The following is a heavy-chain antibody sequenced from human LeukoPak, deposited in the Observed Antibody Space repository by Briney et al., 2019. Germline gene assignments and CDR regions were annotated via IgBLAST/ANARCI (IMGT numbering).Heavy chain of an antibody. CDR1: GGSNSSYY. CDR3: ARGKVVAGTPGQNSWDY. Sequence: SETLSLTCTVSGGSNSSYYWNWIRQPAGKGLEWIGRIHTSGSTNYNPSLKSRVTMSVDTSKNQFSLKLSSVTAADTAVYYCARGKVVAGTPGQNSWDYWGQGTPVTVSS. CDR2: IHTSGST. V-gene: IGHV4-4*07. D-gene: IGHD6-19*01. J-gene: IGHJ4*02.